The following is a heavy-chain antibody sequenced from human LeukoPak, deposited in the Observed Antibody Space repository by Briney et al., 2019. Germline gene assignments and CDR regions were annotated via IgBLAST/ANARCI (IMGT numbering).Heavy chain of an antibody. J-gene: IGHJ6*03. V-gene: IGHV4-34*01. CDR2: INHSGST. CDR1: GGSFSGYY. Sequence: KSSETLSLTCAVYGGSFSGYYWSWIRQPPGKGLEWIGEINHSGSTNYNPSLKSRVTISVDTSKKQFSLKLSSVTAADTAVYYCARVYYYYMDVWGKGTTVTVSS. CDR3: ARVYYYYMDV.